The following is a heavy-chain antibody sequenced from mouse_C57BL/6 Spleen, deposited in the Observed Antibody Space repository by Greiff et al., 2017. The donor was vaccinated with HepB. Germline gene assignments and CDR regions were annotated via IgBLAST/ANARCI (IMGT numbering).Heavy chain of an antibody. CDR3: ARDTTVVATDYAMDY. CDR2: IDPSDSET. V-gene: IGHV1-52*01. J-gene: IGHJ4*01. Sequence: QVQLQQPGAELVRPGSSVKLSCKASGYTFTSYWMHWVKQRPIQGLEWIGNIDPSDSETHYNQKFKDKATLTVDKSSSTAYMQLSSLTSEDSAVYYCARDTTVVATDYAMDYWGQGTSVTVSS. D-gene: IGHD1-1*01. CDR1: GYTFTSYW.